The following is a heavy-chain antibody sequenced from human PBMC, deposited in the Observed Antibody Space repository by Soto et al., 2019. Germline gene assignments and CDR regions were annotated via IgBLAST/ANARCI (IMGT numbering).Heavy chain of an antibody. V-gene: IGHV3-11*05. J-gene: IGHJ4*02. D-gene: IGHD1-26*01. CDR3: ARAEWELDY. Sequence: GRFTISRDNAKNSLYLQMNSLRTEDTAVYYFARAEWELDYWGQGTLVTVSS.